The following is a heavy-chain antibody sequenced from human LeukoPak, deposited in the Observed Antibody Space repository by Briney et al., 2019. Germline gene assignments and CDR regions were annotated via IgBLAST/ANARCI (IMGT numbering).Heavy chain of an antibody. D-gene: IGHD2/OR15-2a*01. CDR3: AKAFLRQTPSGFDY. CDR1: GFAFSSYG. V-gene: IGHV3-30*18. Sequence: PGGSLRLSCAASGFAFSSYGMHWVRQAPGKGLEWVAVISYDGSNKYYADSVKGRFTISRDNSKNTLYLQMNSLRAEDTAVYYCAKAFLRQTPSGFDYWGQGTLVTVSS. J-gene: IGHJ4*02. CDR2: ISYDGSNK.